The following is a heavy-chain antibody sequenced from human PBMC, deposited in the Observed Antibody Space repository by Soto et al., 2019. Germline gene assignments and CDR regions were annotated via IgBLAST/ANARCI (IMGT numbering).Heavy chain of an antibody. Sequence: QVQLMQPRGEVMKPEASVRISCKAASYTFSDYGMNWVRQAPGQGLEWLGWISAHNRNTNYSQNLKGRVTTTINSSTTTAYTELRRPTSDEAAVYQWSSVCTMLRGRGEVVWGQGTAVTVSS. CDR3: SSVCTMLRGRGEVV. CDR1: SYTFSDYG. CDR2: ISAHNRNT. D-gene: IGHD3-10*01. J-gene: IGHJ6*02. V-gene: IGHV1-18*04.